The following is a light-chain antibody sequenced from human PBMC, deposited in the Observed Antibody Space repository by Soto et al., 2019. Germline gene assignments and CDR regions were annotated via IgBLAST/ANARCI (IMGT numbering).Light chain of an antibody. J-gene: IGKJ1*01. V-gene: IGKV1-39*01. CDR1: QSISNY. CDR2: LAS. CDR3: QQTYKTPLT. Sequence: DIQVTQYPSSLSASVGDRVTITCRASQSISNYLNWYQQRPGKAPKLLIYLASSLSSGVPSKFSGSGSGTDFTLTISVLQPEDSATYYCQQTYKTPLTFGQGTKVDI.